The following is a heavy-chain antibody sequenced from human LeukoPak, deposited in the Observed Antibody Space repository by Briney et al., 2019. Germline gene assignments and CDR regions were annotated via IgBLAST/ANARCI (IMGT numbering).Heavy chain of an antibody. CDR1: GGSISSGGYS. CDR2: IYHSGST. CDR3: AASSGYYYVAWFDP. D-gene: IGHD3-22*01. V-gene: IGHV4-30-2*01. J-gene: IGHJ5*02. Sequence: SETLSLTCAVSGGSISSGGYSWSWIRQPPGKGLEWIGYIYHSGSTYYNPSLKSRVTISVYRSKNQFSLKLSSVTAADTAVYYCAASSGYYYVAWFDPWGQGTLVTVSS.